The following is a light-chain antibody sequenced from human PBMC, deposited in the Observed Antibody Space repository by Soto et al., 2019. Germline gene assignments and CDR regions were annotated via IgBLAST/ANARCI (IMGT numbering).Light chain of an antibody. CDR1: QSIGSY. V-gene: IGKV1-39*01. CDR2: AAS. J-gene: IGKJ2*01. CDR3: QQSYTTPRT. Sequence: DIQMTQSPSSLSASVGDRVTITCRASQSIGSYLNWYQHKPGRAPKVLIFAASSLQSEVPSRFSGSGSGAEFTLTISNLQPADFATYYCQQSYTTPRTFGQGTRLEIK.